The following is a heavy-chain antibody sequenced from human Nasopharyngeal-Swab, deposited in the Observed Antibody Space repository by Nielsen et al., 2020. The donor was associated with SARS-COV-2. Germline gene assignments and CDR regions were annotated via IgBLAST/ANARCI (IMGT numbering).Heavy chain of an antibody. CDR2: ISSSGSTI. CDR3: ARHPLGITIFGVVITNNWFDP. CDR1: GFTFSDYY. V-gene: IGHV3-11*04. Sequence: GESLKISCAASGFTFSDYYMSWIRQAPGKGLEWVSYISSSGSTIYYADSVKGRFTISRDNAKNSLYLQMNSLRAEDTAVYYCARHPLGITIFGVVITNNWFDPWGQGTLSPSPQ. D-gene: IGHD3-3*01. J-gene: IGHJ5*02.